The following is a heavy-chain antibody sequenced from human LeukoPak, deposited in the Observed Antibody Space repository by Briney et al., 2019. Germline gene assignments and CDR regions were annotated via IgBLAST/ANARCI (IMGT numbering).Heavy chain of an antibody. V-gene: IGHV4-39*01. CDR1: GGSISGSSYY. CDR2: IYYSGST. J-gene: IGHJ5*02. D-gene: IGHD6-19*01. CDR3: ASYSSGWYSSWFDP. Sequence: SETLSLTCTVSGGSISGSSYYWGWIRQPPGKGLEWIGSIYYSGSTYYNPSLKSRVTISVDTSKNQFSLKLSSVTAADTAVYYCASYSSGWYSSWFDPWGQGTLVTVSS.